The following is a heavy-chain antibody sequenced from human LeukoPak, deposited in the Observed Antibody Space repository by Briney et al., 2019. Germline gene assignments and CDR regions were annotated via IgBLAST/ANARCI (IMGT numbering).Heavy chain of an antibody. CDR2: IYYSGST. D-gene: IGHD2-15*01. CDR1: GGSVSSGSYY. J-gene: IGHJ5*02. Sequence: SETLSLTCTVSGGSVSSGSYYWGWIRQPPGKGLEWIGSIYYSGSTYYNPSLKSRVTISVDTSKNQFSLKLSSVTAADTAVYYCARHIYCSGGSCCFGWFDPWGQGTLVTVSS. V-gene: IGHV4-39*01. CDR3: ARHIYCSGGSCCFGWFDP.